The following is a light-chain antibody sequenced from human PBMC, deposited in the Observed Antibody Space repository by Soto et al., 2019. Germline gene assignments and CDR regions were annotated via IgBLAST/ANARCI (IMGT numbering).Light chain of an antibody. V-gene: IGKV1-12*01. Sequence: DIQMTQSPSSLSASVGDRVTITCRASQGIRSWLSWYQQKPGEAPKLLIYFASSLQSGVPARFSGSGSGTDFTLTISSLEPEDFAVYYCQQRSNWPPTFGQGTRLEI. CDR3: QQRSNWPPT. CDR1: QGIRSW. J-gene: IGKJ5*01. CDR2: FAS.